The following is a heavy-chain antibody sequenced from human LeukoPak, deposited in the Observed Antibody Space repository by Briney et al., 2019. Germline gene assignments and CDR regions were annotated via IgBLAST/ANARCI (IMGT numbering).Heavy chain of an antibody. CDR3: ASPPGLWLAYFAY. CDR2: IIGSGGST. Sequence: GGSLRLSCAASGFTFSSYAMSWVRQAPGKGRDWVSAIIGSGGSTYYADSGKGRFTIAMDNSKNTLYLKMNSLRAEDTAVYYRASPPGLWLAYFAYWGQGTLVTVSS. J-gene: IGHJ4*02. D-gene: IGHD6-19*01. CDR1: GFTFSSYA. V-gene: IGHV3-23*01.